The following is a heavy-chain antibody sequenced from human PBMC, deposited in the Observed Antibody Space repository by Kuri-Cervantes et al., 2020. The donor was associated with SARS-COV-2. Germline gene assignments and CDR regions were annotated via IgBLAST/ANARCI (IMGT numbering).Heavy chain of an antibody. CDR3: VRDGDHWNFDY. J-gene: IGHJ4*02. CDR2: ISWNSGRI. V-gene: IGHV3-9*01. Sequence: GGSLRLSCAASGFTFDDYAMDWVRQAPGKGLEWVSGISWNSGRIGYADSVKGRFTISRDNAKNSLYLQMNSLRAEDTAVYYCVRDGDHWNFDYWGQGTLVTVSS. CDR1: GFTFDDYA. D-gene: IGHD1-1*01.